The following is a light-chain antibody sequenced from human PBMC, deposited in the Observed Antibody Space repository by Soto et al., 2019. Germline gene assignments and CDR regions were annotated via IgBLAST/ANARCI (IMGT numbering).Light chain of an antibody. J-gene: IGLJ3*02. V-gene: IGLV2-23*02. CDR3: CSYAGSSSVL. Sequence: QSVLTQPASVSGSPGQSITISCTGTNGDVGAYDFVSWYQQHPGKAPKLLIYEVNKWPSGVSHRFSGSKSGNTASLTISGLQAEDEADYYCCSYAGSSSVLFGAGTKLTVL. CDR2: EVN. CDR1: NGDVGAYDF.